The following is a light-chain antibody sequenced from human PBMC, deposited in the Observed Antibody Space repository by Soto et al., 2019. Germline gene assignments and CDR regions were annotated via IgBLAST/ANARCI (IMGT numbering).Light chain of an antibody. Sequence: DIQMTQSPSTLSGSVGDRVTITCRASQITSSWLAWYQQKPGKAPKLLIYKASTLKSGVPSRFSGSGSGTEFTLTIRSLQPDHFATYSCQHYHSYSEAFGQATKVDI. J-gene: IGKJ1*01. V-gene: IGKV1-5*03. CDR1: QITSSW. CDR2: KAS. CDR3: QHYHSYSEA.